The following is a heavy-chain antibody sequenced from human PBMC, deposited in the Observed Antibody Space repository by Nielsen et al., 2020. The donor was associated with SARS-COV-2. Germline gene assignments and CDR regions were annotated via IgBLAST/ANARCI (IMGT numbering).Heavy chain of an antibody. J-gene: IGHJ4*02. CDR1: GFTFDDYG. V-gene: IGHV3-20*01. D-gene: IGHD3-22*01. CDR2: INWNGGST. Sequence: ESLKISCAASGFTFDDYGMSWVRQAPGKGLEWVSGINWNGGSTGYADSVKGRFTISRDNAKNSLYLQMNSLRAEDTALYHCARVYYDSSGYLNYFDNWGQGTLVTVSS. CDR3: ARVYYDSSGYLNYFDN.